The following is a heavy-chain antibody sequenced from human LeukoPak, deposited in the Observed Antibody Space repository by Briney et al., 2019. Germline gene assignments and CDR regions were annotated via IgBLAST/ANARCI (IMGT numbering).Heavy chain of an antibody. CDR1: GGTFISYA. V-gene: IGHV1-69*04. CDR2: IIPILGIA. D-gene: IGHD6-19*01. J-gene: IGHJ5*02. CDR3: ARVRRIAVAEFDP. Sequence: SVKVSCKASGGTFISYAISWVRQAPGQGLEWMGRIIPILGIANYAQKFQGRVTITADKSTSTAYMELSSLRSEDTAVYYCARVRRIAVAEFDPWGQGTLVTVSS.